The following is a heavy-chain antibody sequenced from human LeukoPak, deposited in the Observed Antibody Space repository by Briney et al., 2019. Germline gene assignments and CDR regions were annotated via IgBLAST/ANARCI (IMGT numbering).Heavy chain of an antibody. Sequence: GGSLRLSCAASGFTFSSCAMYWVRQAPDKGLEWVAVISYDGSKKYYADSVKGRFTISRDNAKNSLFLQMNSLRAEDTAVYYCARDRGGRGLDYWGQGTLVTVSS. CDR2: ISYDGSKK. CDR1: GFTFSSCA. CDR3: ARDRGGRGLDY. V-gene: IGHV3-30*04. J-gene: IGHJ4*02. D-gene: IGHD4-23*01.